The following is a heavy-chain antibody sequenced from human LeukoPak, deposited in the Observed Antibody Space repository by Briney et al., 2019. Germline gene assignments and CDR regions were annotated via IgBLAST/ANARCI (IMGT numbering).Heavy chain of an antibody. CDR2: INHSGST. Sequence: PSETLSLTCAVYGGSFSGYYWSWIRQPPGKGLEWIGEINHSGSTNYNPSLKSRVTISVDTSKNQFSLKLSSVTAADTAVYYCARAAAAAGAERVLDYGGKGTRVTVSS. J-gene: IGHJ4*02. D-gene: IGHD6-13*01. CDR1: GGSFSGYY. V-gene: IGHV4-34*01. CDR3: ARAAAAAGAERVLDY.